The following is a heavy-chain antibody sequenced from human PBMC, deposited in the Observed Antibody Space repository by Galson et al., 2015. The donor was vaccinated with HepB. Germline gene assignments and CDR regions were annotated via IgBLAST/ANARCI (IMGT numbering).Heavy chain of an antibody. Sequence: SVKVSCKASGYTFTSYGISWVRQAPGQGLEWMGWISANNGHTNYAQKFQGRVTMTTDTSTSTVYMELRSLTSDDTAVYYCARVVVNIDMAGNNCFDPWGQGTLVTVSS. J-gene: IGHJ5*02. CDR3: ARVVVNIDMAGNNCFDP. D-gene: IGHD2-15*01. CDR2: ISANNGHT. CDR1: GYTFTSYG. V-gene: IGHV1-18*04.